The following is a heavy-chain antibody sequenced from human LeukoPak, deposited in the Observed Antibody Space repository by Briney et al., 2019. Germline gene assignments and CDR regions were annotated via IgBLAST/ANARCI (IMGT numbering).Heavy chain of an antibody. CDR1: GFTVSSNY. D-gene: IGHD3-10*01. CDR3: AKGGSLFRELVLFDY. CDR2: IYSGGST. J-gene: IGHJ4*02. V-gene: IGHV3-53*01. Sequence: HPGGSLRLSCAASGFTVSSNYMSWVRQAPGKGLEWVSVIYSGGSTYYADSVKGRFTISRDISKNTLYLQMNSPRAEDTAVYYCAKGGSLFRELVLFDYWGQGTLVTVSS.